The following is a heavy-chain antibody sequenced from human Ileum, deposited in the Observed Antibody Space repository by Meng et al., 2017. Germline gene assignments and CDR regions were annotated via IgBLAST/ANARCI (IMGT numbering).Heavy chain of an antibody. Sequence: QMRRKEAGPGLVLRSETQSLTCTVSGASVSSNNDGWGWIRQPPGKGLEWIGYGSTNHNPSLKSRVTISVDTSKNQFFLTLNSVTAADTAIYYCARDHWGSLDYWGQGSLVTVSS. CDR3: ARDHWGSLDY. D-gene: IGHD7-27*01. CDR1: GASVSSNNDG. CDR2: GST. V-gene: IGHV4-61*01. J-gene: IGHJ4*02.